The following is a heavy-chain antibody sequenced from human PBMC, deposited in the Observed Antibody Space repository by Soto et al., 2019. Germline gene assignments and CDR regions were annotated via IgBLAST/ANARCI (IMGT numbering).Heavy chain of an antibody. CDR2: ISAYNGNT. D-gene: IGHD3-9*01. CDR3: AMAHYDISTGVTEYYCDY. CDR1: DYTFTSYS. V-gene: IGHV1-18*01. J-gene: IGHJ4*01. Sequence: QGQLVQSGAEVRKPGASVKVSCKASDYTFTSYSFTWVRQAPGQGLEWMGWISAYNGNTNYAQNLQGRGTMTTDTLPSTDYMELRCLNSDDTAVYYCAMAHYDISTGVTEYYCDYWGDGTLGTVFS.